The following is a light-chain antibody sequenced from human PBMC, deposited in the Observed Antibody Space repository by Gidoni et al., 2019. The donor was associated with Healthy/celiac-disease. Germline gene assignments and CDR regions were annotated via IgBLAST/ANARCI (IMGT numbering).Light chain of an antibody. Sequence: DIQMIQSPSTLSASVGDRVTITCRASQSISSWLDWYQQKPGKAPKLLIYKASSLESGVPSRLSGRGSGTEFTLTISSRQADDFATYYCQQYNSYSWTFGQGTKVEIK. V-gene: IGKV1-5*03. CDR2: KAS. CDR3: QQYNSYSWT. J-gene: IGKJ1*01. CDR1: QSISSW.